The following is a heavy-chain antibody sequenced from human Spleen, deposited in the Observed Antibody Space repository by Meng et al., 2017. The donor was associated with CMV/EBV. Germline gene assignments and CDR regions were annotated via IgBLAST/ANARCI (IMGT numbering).Heavy chain of an antibody. J-gene: IGHJ6*02. CDR3: ARGLIKGLRGILPYGMDV. Sequence: ASVKVSCKASGYRFTSYDINWLRQATGQGLEWLGWMNPNSDNTGFPQKFQGRVTLSRSTSISTAYMELSRLRSDDTAVYYCARGLIKGLRGILPYGMDVWGQGTTVTVSS. D-gene: IGHD2-15*01. V-gene: IGHV1-8*03. CDR1: GYRFTSYD. CDR2: MNPNSDNT.